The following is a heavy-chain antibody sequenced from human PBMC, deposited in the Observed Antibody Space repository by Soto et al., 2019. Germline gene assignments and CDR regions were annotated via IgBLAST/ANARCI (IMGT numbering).Heavy chain of an antibody. CDR2: IYYSGST. Sequence: PSETLSLTCTVSGGSISSYYWSWIRQPPGKGLEWIGYIYYSGSTNYNPSLKSRVTISVDTSKNQFSLKLSSVTAADTAVYYCAGTTSRTHYDLWSGSTSPPWGQGTLVTVSS. CDR3: AGTTSRTHYDLWSGSTSPP. CDR1: GGSISSYY. J-gene: IGHJ5*02. V-gene: IGHV4-59*01. D-gene: IGHD3-3*01.